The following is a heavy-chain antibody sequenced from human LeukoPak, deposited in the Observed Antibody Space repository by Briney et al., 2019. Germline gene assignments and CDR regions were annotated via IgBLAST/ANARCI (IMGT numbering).Heavy chain of an antibody. CDR2: VSWNSGSI. J-gene: IGHJ4*02. CDR3: AKDRVVVVPAATYIDY. V-gene: IGHV3-9*01. Sequence: GGSLRLSCAASGFTFDDYAIHWVRQAPGKGLEWVSGVSWNSGSIGYADSVKGRFTISRDNSKNTLYLQMNSLRAEDTAVYYCAKDRVVVVPAATYIDYWGQGTLVTVSS. D-gene: IGHD2-2*01. CDR1: GFTFDDYA.